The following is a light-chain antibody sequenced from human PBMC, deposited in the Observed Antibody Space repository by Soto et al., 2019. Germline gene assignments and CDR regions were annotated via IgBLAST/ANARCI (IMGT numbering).Light chain of an antibody. CDR1: SSDVGGYNY. J-gene: IGLJ1*01. CDR3: SSYIPNNSTYV. CDR2: DVS. Sequence: QSVLTQPASVSGSPGQSITISCTGTSSDVGGYNYVSWYQHHPGKAPKRMMHDVSNRPSGVSNRFSGSKSGNTASLTISGLEAEDEADYYCSSYIPNNSTYVFGTGTKLTVL. V-gene: IGLV2-14*03.